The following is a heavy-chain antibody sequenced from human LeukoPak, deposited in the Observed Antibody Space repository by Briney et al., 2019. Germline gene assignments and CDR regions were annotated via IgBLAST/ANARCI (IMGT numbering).Heavy chain of an antibody. Sequence: GGSLRLSCAASGFTFSTYAMNWVRQAPGKGLEWVSAISGSGGSTYYADSVKGRFTISRDNSKNTLYLQMNSLRAEDTAVYYCAKGILGYSSSWYSDHYYYYGMDVWGQGSTVTVSS. D-gene: IGHD6-13*01. CDR2: ISGSGGST. CDR3: AKGILGYSSSWYSDHYYYYGMDV. CDR1: GFTFSTYA. J-gene: IGHJ6*02. V-gene: IGHV3-23*01.